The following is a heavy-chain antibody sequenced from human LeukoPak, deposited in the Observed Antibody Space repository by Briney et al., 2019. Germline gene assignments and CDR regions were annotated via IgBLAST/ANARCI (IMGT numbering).Heavy chain of an antibody. V-gene: IGHV4-59*01. J-gene: IGHJ6*02. D-gene: IGHD5-12*01. CDR3: ARGVGLPGYYYYYGMDV. CDR1: GCSISSYY. CDR2: IYYSGST. Sequence: PSETLSLTCTVSGCSISSYYWSWIRQPPGKGLEWIGYIYYSGSTNYNPSLKSRVTISVDTSKKQFSLKLSSVTAADTAVYYCARGVGLPGYYYYYGMDVWGQGTTVTVSS.